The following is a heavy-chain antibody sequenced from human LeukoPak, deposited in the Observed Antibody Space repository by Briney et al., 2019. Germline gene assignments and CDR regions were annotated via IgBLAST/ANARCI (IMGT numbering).Heavy chain of an antibody. CDR3: GVVWGYPLRLDY. CDR2: IYYSGST. J-gene: IGHJ4*02. Sequence: PSETLSLTCTVSGGSISSSSYYWGWIRQPPGKGLEWIGSIYYSGSTYYNPSLKSRVTISVDTSKNQFSLKLSSVTAADTAVYYCGVVWGYPLRLDYWGQGTLVTVSS. V-gene: IGHV4-39*01. CDR1: GGSISSSSYY. D-gene: IGHD3-10*01.